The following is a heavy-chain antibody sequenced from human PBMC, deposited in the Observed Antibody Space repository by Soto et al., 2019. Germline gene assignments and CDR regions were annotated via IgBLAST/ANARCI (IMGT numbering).Heavy chain of an antibody. Sequence: GGSLRLSCAASGFTFSSYSMNWVRQAPGKGLEWVSSISSSSSYIYYADSVKGRFTISRDNAKNSLYLQMNSLRAEDTAVYYCARDPSVVVTAHRDYYYGMDVWGQGTTVTVSS. CDR2: ISSSSSYI. CDR1: GFTFSSYS. V-gene: IGHV3-21*01. CDR3: ARDPSVVVTAHRDYYYGMDV. D-gene: IGHD2-21*02. J-gene: IGHJ6*02.